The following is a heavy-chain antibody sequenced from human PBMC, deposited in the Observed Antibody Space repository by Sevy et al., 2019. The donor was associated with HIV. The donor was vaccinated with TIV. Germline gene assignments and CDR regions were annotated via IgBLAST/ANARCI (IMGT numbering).Heavy chain of an antibody. CDR1: GYTFTSYG. CDR2: ISAYNGNT. V-gene: IGHV1-18*01. CDR3: ARIGYSYGYGGYYYYYGMDV. Sequence: ASVKVSCKASGYTFTSYGISWVRQAPGQGLEWMGWISAYNGNTNYAQKLQGRDTMTTDTSTSTAYMELRSLRSDDTAVYYCARIGYSYGYGGYYYYYGMDVWGQGTTVTVSS. D-gene: IGHD5-18*01. J-gene: IGHJ6*02.